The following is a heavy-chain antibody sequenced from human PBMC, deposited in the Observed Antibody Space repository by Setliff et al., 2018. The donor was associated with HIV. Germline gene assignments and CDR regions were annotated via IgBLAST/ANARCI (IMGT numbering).Heavy chain of an antibody. CDR3: ATYADRESNRFDP. D-gene: IGHD3-10*01. CDR1: GESFSGYY. CDR2: VNHSGTT. J-gene: IGHJ5*02. V-gene: IGHV4-34*01. Sequence: LSLTCAVDGESFSGYYWSWIRQPPGKGLEWIGEVNHSGTTNYTPSLKSRVTISVDTSKNQFSLKLSSVTAADTAVYYCATYADRESNRFDPWGQGILVTVSS.